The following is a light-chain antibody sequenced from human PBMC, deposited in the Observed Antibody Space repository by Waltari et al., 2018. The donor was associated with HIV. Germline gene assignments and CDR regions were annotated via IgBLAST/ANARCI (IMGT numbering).Light chain of an antibody. J-gene: IGLJ1*01. Sequence: QSALTQPRSVSGSPGQSVTISCTGTSSDVGGYNYVSWYQQHPGKATKPMIYDVSKRPSGVPDRFSGSKSGNTASLTISGLQAEDEADYYCCSYAGSSYVFGTGTKVTVL. CDR1: SSDVGGYNY. CDR2: DVS. V-gene: IGLV2-11*01. CDR3: CSYAGSSYV.